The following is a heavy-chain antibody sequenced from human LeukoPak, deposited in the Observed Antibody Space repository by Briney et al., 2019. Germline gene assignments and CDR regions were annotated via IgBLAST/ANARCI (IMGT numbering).Heavy chain of an antibody. J-gene: IGHJ4*02. V-gene: IGHV3-74*01. Sequence: GGSLRLSCAASGFTFSSYWMHWVRQAPGKGLVWVSRINSDGSSTSYADSVKGRFTISRDNSKNTLYLQMNSLRAEDTAVYHCARDGGSYLQPTDYWGQGTLVTVSS. CDR3: ARDGGSYLQPTDY. CDR1: GFTFSSYW. CDR2: INSDGSST. D-gene: IGHD1-26*01.